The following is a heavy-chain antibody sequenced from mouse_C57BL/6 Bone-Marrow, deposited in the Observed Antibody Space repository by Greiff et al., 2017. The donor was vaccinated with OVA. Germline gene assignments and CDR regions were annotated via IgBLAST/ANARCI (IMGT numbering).Heavy chain of an antibody. CDR3: TRDYDAPYYFDY. CDR1: GFNIKDDY. J-gene: IGHJ2*01. Sequence: VHAKQSGAELVRPGASVKLSCTASGFNIKDDYMHWVKQRPEQGLEWIGWIDPENGDTEYASKFQGKATITADTSSNTAYLQLSSLTSEDTAVYYCTRDYDAPYYFDYWGQGTTLTVSS. D-gene: IGHD2-4*01. V-gene: IGHV14-4*01. CDR2: IDPENGDT.